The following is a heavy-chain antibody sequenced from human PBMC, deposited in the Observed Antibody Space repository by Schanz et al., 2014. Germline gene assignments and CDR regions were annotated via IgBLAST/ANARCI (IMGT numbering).Heavy chain of an antibody. D-gene: IGHD3-3*01. V-gene: IGHV1-3*04. Sequence: QVHLVQSGAEVKRPGASVKVSCKASEYSFTSYSMHWVRQAPGQRLEWMGWINTGSGDTKYSQNFQGRVTMTTDTSTSTAYMALTDLRSDDTAVYYCARDRRFFDRDVLYYFDSWGQGTLVTVSS. CDR1: EYSFTSYS. CDR3: ARDRRFFDRDVLYYFDS. CDR2: INTGSGDT. J-gene: IGHJ4*02.